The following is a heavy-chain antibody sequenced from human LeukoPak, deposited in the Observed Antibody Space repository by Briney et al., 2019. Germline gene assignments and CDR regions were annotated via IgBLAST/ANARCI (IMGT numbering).Heavy chain of an antibody. CDR2: ISSSGSTI. D-gene: IGHD5-18*01. Sequence: GGSLRLSCAASGFTFSSYEMNWVRKAPGKGLEWVSYISSSGSTIYYADSVKGRFTISRDNAKNSLYLQMNSLRDEDTAVYYCAREAPGYSYGPGFDYWGQGTLVTVSS. J-gene: IGHJ4*02. CDR3: AREAPGYSYGPGFDY. CDR1: GFTFSSYE. V-gene: IGHV3-48*03.